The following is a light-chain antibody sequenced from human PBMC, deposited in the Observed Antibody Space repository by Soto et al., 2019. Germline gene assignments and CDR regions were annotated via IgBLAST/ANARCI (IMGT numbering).Light chain of an antibody. CDR2: SNN. Sequence: QSVLTQPPSASGTPGQRVTISCSGSSSNIGSNTVNWYQHLPGTAPKLLIYSNNQRPSGVPDRLSGSKSGTSASLDISGLQSADEADYYCVTWDASMNVYVFGTGTKGTVL. CDR3: VTWDASMNVYV. V-gene: IGLV1-44*01. J-gene: IGLJ1*01. CDR1: SSNIGSNT.